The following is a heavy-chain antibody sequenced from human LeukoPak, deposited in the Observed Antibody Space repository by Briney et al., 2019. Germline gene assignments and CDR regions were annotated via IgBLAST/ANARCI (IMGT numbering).Heavy chain of an antibody. Sequence: ASVKVSCKASGYTFTGYYTHWVRQAPGQGLEWMGWINPNSGGTNYAQKFQGRVTMTRDTSISTAYMELSRLRSDDTAVYYCARMWFGYSSGWGYFDYWGQGTLVTVSS. J-gene: IGHJ4*02. CDR3: ARMWFGYSSGWGYFDY. D-gene: IGHD6-19*01. CDR1: GYTFTGYY. V-gene: IGHV1-2*02. CDR2: INPNSGGT.